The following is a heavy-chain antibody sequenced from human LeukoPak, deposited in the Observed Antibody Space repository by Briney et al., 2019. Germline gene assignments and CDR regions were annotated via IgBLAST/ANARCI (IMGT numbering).Heavy chain of an antibody. J-gene: IGHJ4*02. CDR3: ARETKLAGSSGGLGFNY. D-gene: IGHD6-19*01. Sequence: SGTLSPTCTVSHDSFISYYWNWIRQPPGKGLEWIGYIYSSGNTDYNPALKSRVTMSMDTSRNQFSLKLRSVTAADTAIYYCARETKLAGSSGGLGFNYWGQGTLVTVSS. CDR2: IYSSGNT. CDR1: HDSFISYY. V-gene: IGHV4-59*01.